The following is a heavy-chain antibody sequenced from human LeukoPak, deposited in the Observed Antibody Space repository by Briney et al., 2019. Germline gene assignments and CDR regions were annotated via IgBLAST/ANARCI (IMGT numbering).Heavy chain of an antibody. CDR2: IIPILGIA. J-gene: IGHJ6*03. CDR3: AREGDGYCSSTSCQYYYYYMDV. V-gene: IGHV1-69*04. D-gene: IGHD2-2*03. Sequence: SVKVSCKASVGTFSSYTISWVRQAPGQGLEWMGRIIPILGIANYAQKFQGRVTITADKSTSTAYMELSSLRSEDTAVYYCAREGDGYCSSTSCQYYYYYMDVWGKGTTVTVSS. CDR1: VGTFSSYT.